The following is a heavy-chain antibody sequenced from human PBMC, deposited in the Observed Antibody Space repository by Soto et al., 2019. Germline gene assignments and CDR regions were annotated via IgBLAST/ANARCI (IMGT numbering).Heavy chain of an antibody. CDR1: GFTFSSYA. Sequence: EVQLLESGGGLVQPGGSLRLSCAASGFTFSSYAMTWVRQAPGKGLEWVSAISHSGGSTYYADSVTGRFTISRDNSKNTLYLQMNSLRAEDTAIYYCAKGVIAAAGTPYYYYYGMDVWGQGTTVTVSS. V-gene: IGHV3-23*01. J-gene: IGHJ6*02. CDR3: AKGVIAAAGTPYYYYYGMDV. CDR2: ISHSGGST. D-gene: IGHD6-13*01.